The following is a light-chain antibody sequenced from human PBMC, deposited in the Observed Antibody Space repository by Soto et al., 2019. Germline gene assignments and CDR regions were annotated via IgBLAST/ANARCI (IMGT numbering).Light chain of an antibody. J-gene: IGLJ1*01. V-gene: IGLV2-14*01. Sequence: QSALTQPASVSGSPGQSITISCTGTSSDDGGYNYVSWYQQHPGKAPKLMIYEVSNRPSGVSNRFSGSKSGNTACLTISGLQAEDEADYYCSSYTSCSTLYVFGSGTTVTVL. CDR3: SSYTSCSTLYV. CDR2: EVS. CDR1: SSDDGGYNY.